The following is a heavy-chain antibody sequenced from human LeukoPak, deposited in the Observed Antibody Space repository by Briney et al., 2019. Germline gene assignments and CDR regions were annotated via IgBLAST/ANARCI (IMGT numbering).Heavy chain of an antibody. CDR3: AKDQPGGYNYAGAAMDV. CDR2: IGGSRGST. D-gene: IGHD3-22*01. J-gene: IGHJ6*02. Sequence: GGSLRLSCIATGFMFSRHTMNWVRQAPGKGLEWVSAIGGSRGSTYYADSVKGRFTISRDISENTLSLQMNSPRAEDTAVYYCAKDQPGGYNYAGAAMDVWGQGTTVTVSS. CDR1: GFMFSRHT. V-gene: IGHV3-23*01.